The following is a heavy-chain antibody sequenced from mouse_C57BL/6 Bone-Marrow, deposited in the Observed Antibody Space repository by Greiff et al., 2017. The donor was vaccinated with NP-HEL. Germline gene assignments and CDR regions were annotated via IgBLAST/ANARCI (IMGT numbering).Heavy chain of an antibody. CDR3: TNIWYHDY. J-gene: IGHJ2*01. CDR1: GYTFTDYE. V-gene: IGHV1-15*01. CDR2: IDPETGGT. D-gene: IGHD2-1*01. Sequence: QVQLKESGAELVRPGASVTLSCKASGYTFTDYEMHWVKQTPVHGLEWIGAIDPETGGTAYNQKFKGKAILTADKSSSTAYMELRSLTSEDSAVYYCTNIWYHDYWGQGTTLTVSS.